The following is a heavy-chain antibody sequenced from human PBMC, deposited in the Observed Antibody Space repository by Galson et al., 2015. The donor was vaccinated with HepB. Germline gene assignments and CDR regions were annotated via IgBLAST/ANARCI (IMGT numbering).Heavy chain of an antibody. CDR1: GFTFSSYW. Sequence: SLRLSCAASGFTFSSYWMHWVRQAPGKGLVWVSRIDSDGSSTSYADSVKGRFTIPRDNAKNTLYLQMNSLRAEDTAVYYCAREEGVATIPGYWGQGTLVTVSS. V-gene: IGHV3-74*01. CDR2: IDSDGSST. CDR3: AREEGVATIPGY. J-gene: IGHJ4*02. D-gene: IGHD5-12*01.